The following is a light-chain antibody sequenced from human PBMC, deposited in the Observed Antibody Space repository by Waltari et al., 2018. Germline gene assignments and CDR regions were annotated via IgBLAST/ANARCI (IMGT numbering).Light chain of an antibody. CDR1: QSISSY. CDR2: AAS. CDR3: QQSYSTLT. V-gene: IGKV1-39*01. Sequence: DIQMTQSPSSLSASVGDRVTITCRASQSISSYLNWYQQKPGKAPKLLIYAASSLQSGVPSRFSCSGSGTDFTLTISSLQPEDFATYYCQQSYSTLTFGPGTKVDIK. J-gene: IGKJ3*01.